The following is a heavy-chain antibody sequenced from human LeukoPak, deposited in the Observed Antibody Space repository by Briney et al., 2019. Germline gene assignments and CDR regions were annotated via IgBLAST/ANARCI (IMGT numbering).Heavy chain of an antibody. CDR1: GFKFADAP. CDR2: ITWDSTNT. Sequence: GGSLRLSCTASGFKFADAPMHWVRQSPGKGLEWIALITWDSTNTYYADSVKGRFTISRDDSRNTLYLQMNSLRSDDTALYYCAKDVSFRRGHNFDASDIWGLGTLVTVSS. CDR3: AKDVSFRRGHNFDASDI. J-gene: IGHJ3*02. D-gene: IGHD5-24*01. V-gene: IGHV3-43*01.